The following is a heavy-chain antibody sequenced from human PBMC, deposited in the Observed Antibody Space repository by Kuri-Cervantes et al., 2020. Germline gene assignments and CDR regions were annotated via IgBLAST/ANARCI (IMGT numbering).Heavy chain of an antibody. D-gene: IGHD2-8*01. V-gene: IGHV3-7*01. CDR3: TRDSSPANGIYSFDAFDI. CDR1: GFTFSNYW. CDR2: INHLGGDK. J-gene: IGHJ3*02. Sequence: GGSLRLSCAASGFTFSNYWMSWVRQAPGKGLEWVANINHLGGDKNYVDSVKGRFTISRDNAKNSVYLQMNSLRAEDTAVYYCTRDSSPANGIYSFDAFDIWGQGTMVTVSS.